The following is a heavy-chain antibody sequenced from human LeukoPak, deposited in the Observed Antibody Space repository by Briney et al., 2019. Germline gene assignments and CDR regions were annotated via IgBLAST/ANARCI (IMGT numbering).Heavy chain of an antibody. CDR3: ARVRTRLYCSSTSCRYWYFDL. J-gene: IGHJ2*01. D-gene: IGHD2-2*01. CDR1: GGSFSGYY. CDR2: INHSGST. Sequence: SETLSLTCAVYGGSFSGYYWSWIRQPPGKGLEWIGEINHSGSTNYNPSLKSRVTISVDTSKNQFSLKLSSVTAADTAVYYCARVRTRLYCSSTSCRYWYFDLRKRGTLVTVSS. V-gene: IGHV4-34*01.